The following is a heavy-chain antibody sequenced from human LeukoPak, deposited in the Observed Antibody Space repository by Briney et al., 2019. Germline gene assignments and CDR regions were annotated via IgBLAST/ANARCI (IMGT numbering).Heavy chain of an antibody. CDR3: ARDLGLVTMIVSGYFDL. Sequence: ASVKVSCKASGYTFTSYGISWVRQAPGQGLEWMGWISAYNGNTNYAQKLQGRVTMTTDTSTSTAYMELRSLRSDDTAVYYCARDLGLVTMIVSGYFDLWGRGTLVTVSS. CDR2: ISAYNGNT. V-gene: IGHV1-18*01. J-gene: IGHJ2*01. D-gene: IGHD3-22*01. CDR1: GYTFTSYG.